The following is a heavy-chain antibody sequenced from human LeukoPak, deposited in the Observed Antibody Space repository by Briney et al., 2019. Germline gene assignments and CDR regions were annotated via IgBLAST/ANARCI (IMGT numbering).Heavy chain of an antibody. Sequence: GAALKISFKGPGYRFTSYWIGWVRPMPGKGLEWMGIIYPGDSDTRYSPSFQGQVTISADNSISTAYLQWSSLKASDTAMYYCARRSSGWYGDYWGQGTLVTVSS. CDR3: ARRSSGWYGDY. V-gene: IGHV5-51*01. CDR1: GYRFTSYW. D-gene: IGHD6-19*01. CDR2: IYPGDSDT. J-gene: IGHJ4*02.